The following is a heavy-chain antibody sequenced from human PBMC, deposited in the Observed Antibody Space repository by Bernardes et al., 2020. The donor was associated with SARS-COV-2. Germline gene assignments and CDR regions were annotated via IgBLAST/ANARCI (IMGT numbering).Heavy chain of an antibody. J-gene: IGHJ6*02. Sequence: GGSLRLSCAASGFTVSSNYMSWVRQAPGKGLEWVSVIYSGGSTYYADSVKGRFTISRDNSKNTLYLQMNSLRAEDTAVYYCARDRQLSYYYYGVDVWGQGTTVIVSS. D-gene: IGHD6-6*01. CDR2: IYSGGST. CDR3: ARDRQLSYYYYGVDV. CDR1: GFTVSSNY. V-gene: IGHV3-53*01.